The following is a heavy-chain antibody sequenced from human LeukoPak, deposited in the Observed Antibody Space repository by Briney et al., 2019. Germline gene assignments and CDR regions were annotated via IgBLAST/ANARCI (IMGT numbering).Heavy chain of an antibody. V-gene: IGHV1-8*01. D-gene: IGHD3-9*01. Sequence: ASVKVSCEASGYTFTNYDINWVRQATGPGLEWLGWMNPSSGSAGYAQKFQGRLTLTRDTSISTAYMELSSLRSDDTAVYYCTRGGVHHEILTDEIDYWGQGTLVTVSS. CDR3: TRGGVHHEILTDEIDY. J-gene: IGHJ4*02. CDR1: GYTFTNYD. CDR2: MNPSSGSA.